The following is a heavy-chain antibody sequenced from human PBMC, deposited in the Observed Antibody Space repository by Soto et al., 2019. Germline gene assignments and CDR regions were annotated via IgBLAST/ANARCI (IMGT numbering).Heavy chain of an antibody. V-gene: IGHV1-69*12. CDR3: ARDSYSGYDSEDYGMDV. D-gene: IGHD5-12*01. CDR1: GGTFSSYA. CDR2: IIPIFGTA. Sequence: QVQLVQSGAEVKKPGSSVKVSCKASGGTFSSYAISWVRQAPGQGLEWMGGIIPIFGTANYAQKFKGRVTITADGSTSTAYMELSSLRSEVTAVYYCARDSYSGYDSEDYGMDVWGQGTTVTVSS. J-gene: IGHJ6*02.